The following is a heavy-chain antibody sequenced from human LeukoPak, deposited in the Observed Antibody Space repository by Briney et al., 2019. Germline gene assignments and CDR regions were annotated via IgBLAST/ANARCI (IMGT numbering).Heavy chain of an antibody. Sequence: SETLSLTCTVSGYSISSGYLWGWIRQPPGKGLEWIGSIYYSGSTYYNPSLKSRVTISVDTSKNQFSLKLSSVTAADTAVYYCARAYIMITFGGVIGHAFDIWGQGTMVTVSS. D-gene: IGHD3-16*02. V-gene: IGHV4-38-2*02. CDR2: IYYSGST. J-gene: IGHJ3*02. CDR1: GYSISSGYL. CDR3: ARAYIMITFGGVIGHAFDI.